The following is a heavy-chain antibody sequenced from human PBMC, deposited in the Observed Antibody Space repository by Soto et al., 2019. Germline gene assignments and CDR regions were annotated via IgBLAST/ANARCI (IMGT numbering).Heavy chain of an antibody. Sequence: LSHTLSLTCAISGDSVSSNRAAWNWIRQSPSRGLEWLGRTYYRSKWYNDYAVSVKSRITINPDTSKNQFSLQLNSVTPEDTAVYYCARAWGFSSGWYGSFSYWGQGTLVTVSA. CDR2: TYYRSKWYN. V-gene: IGHV6-1*01. CDR1: GDSVSSNRAA. J-gene: IGHJ4*02. D-gene: IGHD6-19*01. CDR3: ARAWGFSSGWYGSFSY.